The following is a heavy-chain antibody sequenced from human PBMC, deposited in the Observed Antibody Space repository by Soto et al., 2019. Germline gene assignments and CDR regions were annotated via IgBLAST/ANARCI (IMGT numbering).Heavy chain of an antibody. D-gene: IGHD3-22*01. Sequence: ASVKVSCKASGYTFTGYYMHWVRQAPGQGLEWMGWINPNSGGTNYAQKFQGWVTMTRDTSISTAYMELSRLRSDDTAVYYCERSYYYDSSGYSAFDYWGQGTLVTVSS. V-gene: IGHV1-2*04. CDR2: INPNSGGT. J-gene: IGHJ4*02. CDR3: ERSYYYDSSGYSAFDY. CDR1: GYTFTGYY.